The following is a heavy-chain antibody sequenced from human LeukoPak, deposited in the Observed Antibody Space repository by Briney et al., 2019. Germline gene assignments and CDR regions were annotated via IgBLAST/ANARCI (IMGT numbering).Heavy chain of an antibody. D-gene: IGHD2-15*01. CDR1: GLTFSTYD. V-gene: IGHV3-23*01. CDR2: ISVSGGGT. CDR3: AKRPLVVGAKYFDY. Sequence: GGSRRLSVAASGLTFSTYDMSWFRQAPGKGLKWVSAISVSGGGTYYADSVKGRFTISRDNSKNTLYLQMNSLRADDTAVYYCAKRPLVVGAKYFDYWGQGTLVTVSS. J-gene: IGHJ4*02.